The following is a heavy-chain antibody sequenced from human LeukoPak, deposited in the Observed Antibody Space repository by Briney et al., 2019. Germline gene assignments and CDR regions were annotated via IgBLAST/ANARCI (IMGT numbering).Heavy chain of an antibody. D-gene: IGHD3-22*01. V-gene: IGHV3-23*01. CDR1: GFTFNNYA. J-gene: IGHJ4*02. CDR2: ISGSGGST. CDR3: AKDGIGGIYYDSSGYFDY. Sequence: GGSLRLSCAASGFTFNNYAMSWVRQAPGKGLEWVSAISGSGGSTYCADPLKGRFTISRDNSKNTLYLQMNSLRAEDTALYYCAKDGIGGIYYDSSGYFDYWGQGTLVTVSS.